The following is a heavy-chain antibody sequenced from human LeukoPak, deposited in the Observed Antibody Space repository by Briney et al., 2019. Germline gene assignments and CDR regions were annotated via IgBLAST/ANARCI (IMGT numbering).Heavy chain of an antibody. D-gene: IGHD3-22*01. Sequence: PSETLSLTCTVSGYSISSGYYWGWIRQPPGKGLEWIGSIYHSGSTYYDPSLKSRVTISVDTSKNQFSLKLSSVTAADTAVYYCARDPHYYDSSGTIDYWGQGTLVTVSS. CDR1: GYSISSGYY. CDR3: ARDPHYYDSSGTIDY. CDR2: IYHSGST. J-gene: IGHJ4*02. V-gene: IGHV4-38-2*02.